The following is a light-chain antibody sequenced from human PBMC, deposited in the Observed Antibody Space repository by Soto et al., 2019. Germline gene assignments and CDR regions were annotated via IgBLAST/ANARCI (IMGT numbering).Light chain of an antibody. CDR3: QQYSTLIT. V-gene: IGKV1-33*01. CDR2: DAS. Sequence: DIQMTQSPSSLSASVGDRFTITCRSSQSISNDLNWYQQKLGQAPKLLIYDASNWETGFPSRFSGSGSGTYFSFTISRLQPEDFATYYCQQYSTLITFGQGTRLEIK. J-gene: IGKJ5*01. CDR1: QSISND.